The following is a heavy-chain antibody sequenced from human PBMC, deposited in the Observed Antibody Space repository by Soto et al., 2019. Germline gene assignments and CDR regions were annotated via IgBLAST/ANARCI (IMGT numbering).Heavy chain of an antibody. Sequence: QLQLQESGPGLVKPSETLSLTCTVSGGSISSSSYYWGWIRQPPGKGLEWIGSIYYSGSTYYNPSLKSRVTISVDTSKNQFSLKLSSVTAADTAVYYCASSRGGFWQLVQFFDYWGQGTLVTVSS. CDR2: IYYSGST. V-gene: IGHV4-39*01. D-gene: IGHD6-13*01. J-gene: IGHJ4*02. CDR3: ASSRGGFWQLVQFFDY. CDR1: GGSISSSSYY.